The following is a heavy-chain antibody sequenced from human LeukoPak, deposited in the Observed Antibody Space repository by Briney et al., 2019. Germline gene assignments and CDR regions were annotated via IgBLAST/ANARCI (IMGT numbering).Heavy chain of an antibody. V-gene: IGHV4-39*01. CDR3: ASTLLGSCSGGSCPLVP. CDR2: MYFSGST. J-gene: IGHJ5*02. Sequence: SETLSLTCTVSGGSISSSSYFWGWIRRPPGKGLQWIGSMYFSGSTYYNPSLKSRVTIYVDTSKNQFSLKLSSVTAADTAVHYCASTLLGSCSGGSCPLVPWGQGTLVTVSS. CDR1: GGSISSSSYF. D-gene: IGHD2-15*01.